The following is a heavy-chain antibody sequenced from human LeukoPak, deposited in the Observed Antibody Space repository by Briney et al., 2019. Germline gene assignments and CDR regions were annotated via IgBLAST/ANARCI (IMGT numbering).Heavy chain of an antibody. Sequence: GASVKVSCKASGGTFSSYAISWVRQAPGQGLEWMGRIIPILGIANYAQKFQGRVTITAGESTSTAYMELSSLRSEDTAVYYCARGASSSWYEPLDYWGQGTLVTVSS. D-gene: IGHD6-13*01. J-gene: IGHJ4*02. CDR1: GGTFSSYA. CDR2: IIPILGIA. V-gene: IGHV1-69*04. CDR3: ARGASSSWYEPLDY.